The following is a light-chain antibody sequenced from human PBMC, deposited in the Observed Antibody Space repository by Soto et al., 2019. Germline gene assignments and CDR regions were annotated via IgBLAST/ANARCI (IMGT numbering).Light chain of an antibody. Sequence: ETVLTQSPGTLYFSPGERATLSCRASQSVGNSHVAWYQQRRGLPPRLLIYGASNRATGIPDRFSGSGSGADFTLTISRLGPEDFAVYFCHQYGNSPPGTFGQGTRL. V-gene: IGKV3-20*01. CDR1: QSVGNSH. CDR2: GAS. CDR3: HQYGNSPPGT. J-gene: IGKJ5*01.